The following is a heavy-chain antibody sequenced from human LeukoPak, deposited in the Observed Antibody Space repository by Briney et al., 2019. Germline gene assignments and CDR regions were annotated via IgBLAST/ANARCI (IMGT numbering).Heavy chain of an antibody. CDR2: IYYSGST. D-gene: IGHD3-10*01. CDR1: GDSISSYY. CDR3: ARGSPFGDY. Sequence: PSETLSLTCTVSGDSISSYYWGWIRQPPGKGLEWIGYIYYSGSTNYNPSLKSRVTISVDTSKNQFSLKLSAVTAADTAVYYCARGSPFGDYWGQGTLVTVSS. J-gene: IGHJ4*02. V-gene: IGHV4-59*01.